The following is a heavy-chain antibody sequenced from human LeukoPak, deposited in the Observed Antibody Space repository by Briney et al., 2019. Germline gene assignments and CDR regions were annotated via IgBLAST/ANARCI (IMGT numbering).Heavy chain of an antibody. CDR1: GFSFSTYA. Sequence: GGSLRLSCAASGFSFSTYAMSWVRQAPGKGLEWVSAISATGGSTYYADSVKGRFTISRDNSKNTLYLQINTLRAEDTAVYYCANRPLDYWGQGTLVTVSS. J-gene: IGHJ4*02. CDR3: ANRPLDY. V-gene: IGHV3-23*01. CDR2: ISATGGST.